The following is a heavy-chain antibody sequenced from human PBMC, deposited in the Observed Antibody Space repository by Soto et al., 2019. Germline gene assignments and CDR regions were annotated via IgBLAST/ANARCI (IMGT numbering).Heavy chain of an antibody. CDR2: IIPIFGTA. D-gene: IGHD4-17*01. V-gene: IGHV1-69*12. Sequence: QVQLVQSGAEVKKPGSSVKVSCKASGGTFSSYAISWVRQAPGQGLEWMGGIIPIFGTANYAQKFQGRVTITADESTSAVYMELCRLSSEDTAVYYCARGYGDARPNWFGPWGQGTLVTVSS. J-gene: IGHJ5*02. CDR1: GGTFSSYA. CDR3: ARGYGDARPNWFGP.